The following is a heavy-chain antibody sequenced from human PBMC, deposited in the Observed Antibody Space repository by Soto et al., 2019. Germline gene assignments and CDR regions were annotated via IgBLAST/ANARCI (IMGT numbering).Heavy chain of an antibody. Sequence: SLKISCKGSGYSFTSYWISWVRQMPGKGLEWMGRIDPSDSSNYSPSFQGHVTISADKSISTAYLQWSSLKASDTAMYYCAFHIFGVVSNWFDPWGQGTLVTVSS. V-gene: IGHV5-10-1*01. CDR3: AFHIFGVVSNWFDP. CDR1: GYSFTSYW. D-gene: IGHD3-3*02. J-gene: IGHJ5*02. CDR2: IDPSDSS.